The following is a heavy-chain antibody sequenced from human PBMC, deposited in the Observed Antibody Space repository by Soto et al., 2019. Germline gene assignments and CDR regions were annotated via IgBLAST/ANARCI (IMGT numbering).Heavy chain of an antibody. Sequence: SETLSLTCTVSGGSISSYYWSWIRQPPGKGLEWIGYIYYSGSTNYNPSLKSRVTISVDTSKNQFSLKLSSVTAADTAVYYCARVSGFLGATGYYYGMDVWGQGTTVTVSS. V-gene: IGHV4-59*01. J-gene: IGHJ6*02. CDR2: IYYSGST. D-gene: IGHD1-26*01. CDR1: GGSISSYY. CDR3: ARVSGFLGATGYYYGMDV.